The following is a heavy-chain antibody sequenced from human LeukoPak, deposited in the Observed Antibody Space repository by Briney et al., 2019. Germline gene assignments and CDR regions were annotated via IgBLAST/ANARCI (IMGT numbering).Heavy chain of an antibody. D-gene: IGHD5-24*01. CDR2: IYYSGST. V-gene: IGHV4-59*01. CDR1: GGSISSYY. J-gene: IGHJ4*02. CDR3: ARAKPRRDGYNYYDY. Sequence: PSETLSLTCTVSGGSISSYYWSWIRQPPGKGLEWIGYIYYSGSTNYNPSLKSRVTISVDTSKNQFSLKLSSVTAADTAVYYCARAKPRRDGYNYYDYWGQGTLVTVSS.